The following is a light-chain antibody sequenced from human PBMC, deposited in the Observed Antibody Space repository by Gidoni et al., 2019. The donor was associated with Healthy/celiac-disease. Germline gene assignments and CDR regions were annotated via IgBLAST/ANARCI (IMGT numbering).Light chain of an antibody. J-gene: IGKJ1*01. V-gene: IGKV1-5*03. Sequence: DIQMTQSPSTLSASVGDRVTITCRASQSISSWVAWYQQKPGKAPKLLIYKASSLEGGVPSRFSGSGSGTEFTLTISSLQPDDFATYYCQQYNSYPWTFGQGTKVEIK. CDR3: QQYNSYPWT. CDR1: QSISSW. CDR2: KAS.